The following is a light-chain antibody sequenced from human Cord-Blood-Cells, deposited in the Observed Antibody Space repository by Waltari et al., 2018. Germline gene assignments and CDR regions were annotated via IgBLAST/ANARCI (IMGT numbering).Light chain of an antibody. CDR3: CSYAGSSTNWV. CDR1: SSDVGSYNL. Sequence: QSALTQPASVSGSPGQSITISCTGTSSDVGSYNLVSWYQQHPGKAPRLVICEGSKRPSGVSNRFSGSKSGNTASLTISGLQAEDEADYYCCSYAGSSTNWVFGGGTKLTVL. CDR2: EGS. J-gene: IGLJ3*02. V-gene: IGLV2-23*01.